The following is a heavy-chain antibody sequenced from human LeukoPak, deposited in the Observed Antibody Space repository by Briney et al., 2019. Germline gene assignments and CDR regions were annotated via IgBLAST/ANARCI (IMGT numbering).Heavy chain of an antibody. D-gene: IGHD2-2*01. J-gene: IGHJ1*01. CDR2: ISGSGGST. CDR3: AKSLPYCSSTSCYSGAEYFQH. V-gene: IGHV3-23*01. Sequence: GGSLRLSCAASGFTFSSYAMSWVRQAPGKGLEWVSAISGSGGSTYYADSVKGRFTISRDNSKNTLYLQMNSLRAEDSAVYYCAKSLPYCSSTSCYSGAEYFQHWGQGTLVTVSS. CDR1: GFTFSSYA.